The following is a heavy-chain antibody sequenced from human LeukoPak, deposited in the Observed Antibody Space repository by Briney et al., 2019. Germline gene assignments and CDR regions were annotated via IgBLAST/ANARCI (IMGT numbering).Heavy chain of an antibody. CDR2: IYYSGST. Sequence: SETLSLTCTVSGGSISSYYWSWIRQPPGKGLEWIGYIYYSGSTNYNPSLRSRVTISVATSKNQFSLKLSSVTAADTAVYYCARDSWLRGEDYWGQGTLVTVSS. J-gene: IGHJ4*02. CDR3: ARDSWLRGEDY. D-gene: IGHD5-18*01. CDR1: GGSISSYY. V-gene: IGHV4-59*01.